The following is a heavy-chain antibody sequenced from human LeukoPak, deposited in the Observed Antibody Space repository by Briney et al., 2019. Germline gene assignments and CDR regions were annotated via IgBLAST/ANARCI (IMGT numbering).Heavy chain of an antibody. CDR1: GGSISSYY. CDR3: ARGDYGSGSYYGY. D-gene: IGHD3-10*01. J-gene: IGHJ4*02. V-gene: IGHV4-59*01. Sequence: SETLSLTCTVSGGSISSYYWSWIREPPGKGLEWSGYIYYSGSTNYNPSLKSRVTISVDTSKNQFSLKLSSVTAADTAVYYCARGDYGSGSYYGYWGQGPLVTVSS. CDR2: IYYSGST.